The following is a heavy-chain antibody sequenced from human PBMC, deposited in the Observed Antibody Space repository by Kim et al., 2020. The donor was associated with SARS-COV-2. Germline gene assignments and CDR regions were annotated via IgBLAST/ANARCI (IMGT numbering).Heavy chain of an antibody. D-gene: IGHD4-17*01. Sequence: SVKGRFTISRDNSKNTLYLQMGSLRAEDMAVYYCARDGIPYGGNGDYLDYWGQGPLVTVSS. J-gene: IGHJ4*02. V-gene: IGHV3-64*01. CDR3: ARDGIPYGGNGDYLDY.